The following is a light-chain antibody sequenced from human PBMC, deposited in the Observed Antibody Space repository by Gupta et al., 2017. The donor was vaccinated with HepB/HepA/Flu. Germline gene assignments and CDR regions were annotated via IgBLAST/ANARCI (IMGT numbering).Light chain of an antibody. CDR3: CSYAGSSTFLYV. V-gene: IGLV2-23*02. CDR1: SSDVGSYNR. CDR2: EVS. Sequence: QSALTQPASVSGSPGPSITISCTGTSSDVGSYNRVSWYQQHPGKAPKLMIYEVSKRPAGGSNRFSGSKSGNTASLTISGLQAEDEADYYCCSYAGSSTFLYVFGTGTKVTVL. J-gene: IGLJ1*01.